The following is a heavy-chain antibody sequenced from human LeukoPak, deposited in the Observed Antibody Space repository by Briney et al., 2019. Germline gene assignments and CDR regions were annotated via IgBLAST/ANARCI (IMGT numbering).Heavy chain of an antibody. D-gene: IGHD2-15*01. V-gene: IGHV1-18*01. CDR3: ARDQGVGRLGYYFDY. CDR1: GCTFTSYG. CDR2: ISAYNGNT. J-gene: IGHJ4*02. Sequence: ASVKVSCKASGCTFTSYGISWVRLAPGQGLEWMGWISAYNGNTNYAQKLQGRVTMTTDTSTSTAYMELRSLRSDDTAVYYCARDQGVGRLGYYFDYWGQGTLVTVSS.